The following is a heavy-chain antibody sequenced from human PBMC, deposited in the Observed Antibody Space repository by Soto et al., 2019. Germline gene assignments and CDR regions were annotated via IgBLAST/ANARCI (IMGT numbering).Heavy chain of an antibody. V-gene: IGHV3-23*01. Sequence: GESLKISCAASGFTFSSYAMTWVRQAPGKGLEWVSAISGSGGSTYYADSVKGRFTISRGNSKNTLYLQMNSLRAEDTAVYYCAKDSGPQPVLVGVYAFDIWGQGTMVTVSS. CDR3: AKDSGPQPVLVGVYAFDI. D-gene: IGHD3-16*01. CDR1: GFTFSSYA. J-gene: IGHJ3*02. CDR2: ISGSGGST.